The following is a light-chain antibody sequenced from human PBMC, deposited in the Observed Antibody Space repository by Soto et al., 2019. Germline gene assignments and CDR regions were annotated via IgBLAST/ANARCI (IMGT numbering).Light chain of an antibody. Sequence: EIVVTQSPSTLSVSTGERATLSCRASQSVNSNLAWYQQKPGQAPRLLIYGASSRATGIPARFSGSGSGTEFTLTITSLQSEDFAVYYCQQYNSWPRTFAQGTKVDIK. CDR2: GAS. J-gene: IGKJ1*01. CDR1: QSVNSN. V-gene: IGKV3-15*01. CDR3: QQYNSWPRT.